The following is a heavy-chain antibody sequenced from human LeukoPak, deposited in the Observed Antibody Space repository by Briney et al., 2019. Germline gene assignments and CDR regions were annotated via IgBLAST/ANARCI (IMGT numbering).Heavy chain of an antibody. CDR2: IYYSGST. CDR1: GGSISSSNYY. V-gene: IGHV4-39*07. J-gene: IGHJ5*02. Sequence: SETLSLTCPVSGGSISSSNYYWGWIRQPPGKGLEWIGSIYYSGSTYYSPSLKSRVTISVDTSKNQFSLRLSSVTAADTAVYYCARGPLIPAAIGCWFDPWGQGTLVTVSS. CDR3: ARGPLIPAAIGCWFDP. D-gene: IGHD2-2*01.